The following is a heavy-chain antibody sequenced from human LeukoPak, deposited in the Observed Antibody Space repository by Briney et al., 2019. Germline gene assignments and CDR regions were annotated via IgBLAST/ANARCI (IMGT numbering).Heavy chain of an antibody. D-gene: IGHD1-1*01. J-gene: IGHJ4*02. CDR1: GFIVSSIY. CDR3: ARAPNWRFDH. CDR2: IYSDGTT. Sequence: GGSLRLSCAASGFIVSSIYMNWVRQAPGKGLEWVSDIYSDGTTYYADSVKGRFTISRDDSKNTLYLHMNSLRAEDTAVYYCARAPNWRFDHWGQGTLVTVSS. V-gene: IGHV3-53*01.